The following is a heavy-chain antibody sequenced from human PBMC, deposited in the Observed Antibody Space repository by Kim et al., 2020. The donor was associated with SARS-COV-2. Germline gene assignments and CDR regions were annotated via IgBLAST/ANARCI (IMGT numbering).Heavy chain of an antibody. CDR2: IRSKAYGGTT. D-gene: IGHD2-15*01. CDR1: GFTFGDYA. Sequence: GGSLRLSCTASGFTFGDYAMSWFRQAPGKGLEWVGFIRSKAYGGTTEYAASVKGRFTISRDDSKSIAYLQMNSLKTEDTAVYYCTRDLWDMGPVVAATRFDYWGQGTLVTVSS. CDR3: TRDLWDMGPVVAATRFDY. V-gene: IGHV3-49*03. J-gene: IGHJ4*02.